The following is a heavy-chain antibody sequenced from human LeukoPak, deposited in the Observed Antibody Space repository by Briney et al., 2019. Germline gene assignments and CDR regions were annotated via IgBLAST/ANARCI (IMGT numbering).Heavy chain of an antibody. Sequence: GGSLRLSCAASGFTFSSYTMNWVRQAPGKGLEWVSSISSSSSYIHYADSVKGRFTTSRDNAKNSLYLQMNSLRAEDTAVYYCARESRGRVEGVFDPWGQGTLVTVSS. V-gene: IGHV3-21*01. J-gene: IGHJ5*02. CDR1: GFTFSSYT. CDR3: ARESRGRVEGVFDP. D-gene: IGHD1-26*01. CDR2: ISSSSSYI.